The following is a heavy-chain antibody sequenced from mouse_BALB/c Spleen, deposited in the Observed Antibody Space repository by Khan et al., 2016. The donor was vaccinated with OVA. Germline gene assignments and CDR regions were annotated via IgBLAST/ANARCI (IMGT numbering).Heavy chain of an antibody. Sequence: EVELVESGGGLVQPGGSRKLSCAASGFTFSSFGIHWVRQAPKKGLEWVAYISSGSSTIYYVETVKGRFTISRDNPKNTLFLQMTSLRSEETAMYYCARSGGNFHWYFDVWGAGTSVTVSS. CDR1: GFTFSSFG. CDR2: ISSGSSTI. D-gene: IGHD2-1*01. J-gene: IGHJ1*01. V-gene: IGHV5-17*02. CDR3: ARSGGNFHWYFDV.